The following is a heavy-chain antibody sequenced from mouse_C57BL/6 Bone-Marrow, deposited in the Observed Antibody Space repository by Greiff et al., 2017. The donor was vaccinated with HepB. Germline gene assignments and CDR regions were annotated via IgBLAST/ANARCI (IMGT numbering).Heavy chain of an antibody. CDR2: SRNKANDYTT. CDR3: ARDAYGNYGGFYWYFDV. V-gene: IGHV7-1*01. J-gene: IGHJ1*03. D-gene: IGHD2-1*01. CDR1: GFTFSDFY. Sequence: VQLVESGGGLVQSGRSLRLSCATSGFTFSDFYMEWVRQAPGKGLEWIAASRNKANDYTTEYSASVKGRFIVSRDTSQSILYLQMNALRAEDTAIYYCARDAYGNYGGFYWYFDVWGTGTTVTVSS.